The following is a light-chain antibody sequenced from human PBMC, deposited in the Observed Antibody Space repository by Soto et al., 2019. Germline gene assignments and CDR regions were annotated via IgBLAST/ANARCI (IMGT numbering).Light chain of an antibody. Sequence: EIVLTQSPGTLSLSPGERATLSCRAIQSVSSSYLAWYQQKPGQAPRLLIYGASSRATGIPDRFSGSGSGTDFTLTISRLQPEDFAGYYWQQYGSSPWTFGQGTKVEIK. CDR2: GAS. CDR3: QQYGSSPWT. V-gene: IGKV3-20*01. J-gene: IGKJ1*01. CDR1: QSVSSSY.